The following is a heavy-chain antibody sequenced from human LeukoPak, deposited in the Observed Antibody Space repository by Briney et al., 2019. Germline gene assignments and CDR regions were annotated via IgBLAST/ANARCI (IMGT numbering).Heavy chain of an antibody. Sequence: SETLSVTCTVSGGSISSSIYYWGWIRHPPGKGLEWIGIIYYSGSTYYNPFLKSRVTISVDTSKNQFSLKLSSVTAADTAVYYCARGYYYYYYYMNVWGKGTTGTVSS. J-gene: IGHJ6*03. CDR1: GGSISSSIYY. V-gene: IGHV4-39*07. CDR3: ARGYYYYYYYMNV. CDR2: IYYSGST.